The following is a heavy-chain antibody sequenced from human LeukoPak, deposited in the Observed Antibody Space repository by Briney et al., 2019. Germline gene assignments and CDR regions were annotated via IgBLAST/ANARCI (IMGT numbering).Heavy chain of an antibody. V-gene: IGHV4-59*08. D-gene: IGHD3-9*01. Sequence: SETLSLTCTVSGGSISSYCWSWIRQPPGGGLEWIAHISDIGSINYNPSLKSRVTISVDTSKSQFSLQLTSATSADTAIYYCATGRSIRYFHYWGQGTLLSVSS. J-gene: IGHJ4*02. CDR1: GGSISSYC. CDR2: ISDIGSI. CDR3: ATGRSIRYFHY.